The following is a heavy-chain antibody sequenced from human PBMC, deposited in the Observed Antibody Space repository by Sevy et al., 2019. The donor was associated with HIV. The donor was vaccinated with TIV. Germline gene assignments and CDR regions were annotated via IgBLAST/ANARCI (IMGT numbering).Heavy chain of an antibody. CDR3: ARDQRVKYCSGGSCYSRAPFDY. Sequence: GGSLRLSCAASGFTFSSYWMSWVRQAPGKGLEWVANIKQDGSEKYYVDSVKGRFTISRDNAKNSLYLQMNSLRAGDTAVYYCARDQRVKYCSGGSCYSRAPFDYWGQGTLVTVSS. J-gene: IGHJ4*02. V-gene: IGHV3-7*03. CDR2: IKQDGSEK. D-gene: IGHD2-15*01. CDR1: GFTFSSYW.